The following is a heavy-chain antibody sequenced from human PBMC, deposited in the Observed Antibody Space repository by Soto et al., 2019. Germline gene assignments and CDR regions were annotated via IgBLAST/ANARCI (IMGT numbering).Heavy chain of an antibody. CDR3: ASGGVVVPAAIVAFDI. CDR2: IYPGDSDT. V-gene: IGHV5-51*01. J-gene: IGHJ3*02. D-gene: IGHD2-2*01. Sequence: GESLKISCKGSGYSFTSYWIGWVRQMPGKGLEWMGIIYPGDSDTRYSPSFQGQVTISADKSISTAYLQWSSLKASDTAMYYCASGGVVVPAAIVAFDIWGQGTMVTVSS. CDR1: GYSFTSYW.